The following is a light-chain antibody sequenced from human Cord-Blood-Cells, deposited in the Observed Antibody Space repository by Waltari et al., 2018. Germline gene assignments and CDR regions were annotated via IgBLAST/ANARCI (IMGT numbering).Light chain of an antibody. CDR2: WAS. CDR3: QQYYSTPRT. Sequence: DIVMTQSPDSLAVSLGERATINCKSSQSVLYSSNNKNYLAWYQQKPGQPPKLLIYWASTRESGVPDRFSGGGSGTDVTLTISSLQAEDVAVYYCQQYYSTPRTFGPGTKVDIK. CDR1: QSVLYSSNNKNY. J-gene: IGKJ3*01. V-gene: IGKV4-1*01.